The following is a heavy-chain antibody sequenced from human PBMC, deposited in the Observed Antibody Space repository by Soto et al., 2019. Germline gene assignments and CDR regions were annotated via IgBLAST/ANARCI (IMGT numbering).Heavy chain of an antibody. CDR1: AYSFTSYW. V-gene: IGHV5-51*01. D-gene: IGHD2-21*02. CDR2: IYPGDSDT. CDR3: ASHTTYCGGDCYREAFYI. Sequence: PGASLKISCKGSAYSFTSYWIGWVRQMPGKGLEWMGIIYPGDSDTRYSPSFQGQVTISADKSISTAYLQWSSMKASDTAMYYCASHTTYCGGDCYREAFYIWGQGTMVTVSS. J-gene: IGHJ3*02.